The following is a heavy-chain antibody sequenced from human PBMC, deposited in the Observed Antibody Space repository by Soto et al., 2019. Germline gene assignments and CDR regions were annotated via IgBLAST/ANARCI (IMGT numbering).Heavy chain of an antibody. CDR3: ARGFYDSYGMDV. CDR2: ISSNGGST. Sequence: PGGSLRLSCAASGGTFSSYAMHWVRQAPGKGLEYVSAISSNGGSTYYANSVKGRFTISRDNSKNTLYLQMDSLRAEDMAVYYCARGFYDSYGMDVWGQGTTVTVSS. V-gene: IGHV3-64*01. J-gene: IGHJ6*02. D-gene: IGHD3-22*01. CDR1: GGTFSSYA.